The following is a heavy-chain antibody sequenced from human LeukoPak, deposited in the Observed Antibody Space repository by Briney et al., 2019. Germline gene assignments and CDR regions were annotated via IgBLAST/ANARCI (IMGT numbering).Heavy chain of an antibody. V-gene: IGHV3-23*01. Sequence: GGSLRLSCAASGFTFSAFGMNWVRQAPGKGLEWVSTITKSGDSTYYVDSVKGRFTISRDNSKNTLYLQMNSLRAEDAAKYYCTKDYCGKFCSAVWGQGTTVTVSS. CDR3: TKDYCGKFCSAV. CDR2: ITKSGDST. D-gene: IGHD3-9*01. CDR1: GFTFSAFG. J-gene: IGHJ6*02.